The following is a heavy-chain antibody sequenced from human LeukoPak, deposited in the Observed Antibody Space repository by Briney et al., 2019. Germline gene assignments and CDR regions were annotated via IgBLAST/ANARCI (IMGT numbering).Heavy chain of an antibody. Sequence: SETLSLTCTVSGGSISSSSYYWGWIRQPPGKGLEWIGSIYYSGSTYYNPSLKSRVTISVDTSKNQFSLKLSSVTAADTAAYYCARQPDFDNWFDPWGQGTLVTVSS. CDR2: IYYSGST. D-gene: IGHD3-3*01. J-gene: IGHJ5*02. CDR3: ARQPDFDNWFDP. CDR1: GGSISSSSYY. V-gene: IGHV4-39*01.